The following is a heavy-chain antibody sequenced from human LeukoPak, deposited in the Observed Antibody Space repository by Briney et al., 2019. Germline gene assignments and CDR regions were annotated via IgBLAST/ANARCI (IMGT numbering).Heavy chain of an antibody. CDR1: GGSISNSYYY. V-gene: IGHV4-39*01. J-gene: IGHJ4*02. CDR3: ARLHYYDSSGYYYRFDY. D-gene: IGHD3-22*01. CDR2: IDYSGST. Sequence: PSETLSLTCTDSGGSISNSYYYWGWIRQPPGKGLEWIGSIDYSGSTYYNPSLKSRVTISVDTSKNQFSLKLSSVTAADTAVYYCARLHYYDSSGYYYRFDYWGQGTLVTVSS.